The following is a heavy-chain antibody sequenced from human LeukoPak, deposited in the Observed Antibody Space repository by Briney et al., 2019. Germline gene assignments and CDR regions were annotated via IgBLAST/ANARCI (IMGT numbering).Heavy chain of an antibody. Sequence: SETLSLTCTVSGGSISSYYWSWIRQPPGKGLEWIGYIYYSGSTNYNPSLNSRVTMSVDTSKNQFSLKLSSVTASDTAVYYCATQPSGDVVPIYTGYWYFDLWGRGTLVTVSS. CDR3: ATQPSGDVVPIYTGYWYFDL. V-gene: IGHV4-59*08. CDR1: GGSISSYY. D-gene: IGHD5-12*01. J-gene: IGHJ2*01. CDR2: IYYSGST.